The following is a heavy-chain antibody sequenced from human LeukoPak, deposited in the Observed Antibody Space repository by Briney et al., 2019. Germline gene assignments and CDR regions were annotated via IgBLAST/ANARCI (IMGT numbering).Heavy chain of an antibody. CDR1: GFTVSSDY. Sequence: PGGSLRLSCAASGFTVSSDYMSWVRQAPGKGLEWVSAISGSGGSTYYADSVKGRFTISRDNAKNSLYLQMNSLRAEDTAVYYCAKWFGELLDYYYYMDVWGKGTTVTVSS. V-gene: IGHV3-23*01. J-gene: IGHJ6*03. CDR2: ISGSGGST. CDR3: AKWFGELLDYYYYMDV. D-gene: IGHD3-10*01.